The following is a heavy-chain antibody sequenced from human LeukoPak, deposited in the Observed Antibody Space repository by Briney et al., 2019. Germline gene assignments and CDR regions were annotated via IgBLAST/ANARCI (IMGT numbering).Heavy chain of an antibody. CDR3: ARVGLGSSSWYGYFDY. CDR1: GFTFSSYW. D-gene: IGHD6-13*01. Sequence: GGSLRLSRAASGFTFSSYWMSWVRQAPGKGLEWVANIKQDGSEKYYVDSVKGRFTISRDNAKNSLYLQMNSLRAEDTAVYYCARVGLGSSSWYGYFDYWGQGTLVTVSS. J-gene: IGHJ4*02. CDR2: IKQDGSEK. V-gene: IGHV3-7*01.